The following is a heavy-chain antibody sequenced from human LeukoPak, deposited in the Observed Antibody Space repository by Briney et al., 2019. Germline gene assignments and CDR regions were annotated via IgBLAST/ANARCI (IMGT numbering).Heavy chain of an antibody. CDR2: ISWNSGSI. CDR3: ARLRQSDY. CDR1: GFTFDDYA. V-gene: IGHV3-9*01. Sequence: GGSLRLSCAASGFTFDDYAMHWVRQAPGKGLEWVSGISWNSGSIGYADSVKGRFTISRDNAKNSLYLQMNSLRAEDTALYYCARLRQSDYWGQGTLVTVSS. J-gene: IGHJ4*02. D-gene: IGHD2-15*01.